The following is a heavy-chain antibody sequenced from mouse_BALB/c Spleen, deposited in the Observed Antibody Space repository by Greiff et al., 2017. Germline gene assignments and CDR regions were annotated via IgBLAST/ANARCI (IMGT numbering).Heavy chain of an antibody. Sequence: DVKLVESGGGLVQPGGSRKLSCAASGFTFSSFGMHWVRQAPEKGLEWVAYISSGSSTIYYADTVKGRFTISRDNPKNTLFLQMTSLRSEDTAMYYCARGYYGSSFYAMDYWGQGTSVTVSS. CDR2: ISSGSSTI. V-gene: IGHV5-17*02. CDR1: GFTFSSFG. CDR3: ARGYYGSSFYAMDY. J-gene: IGHJ4*01. D-gene: IGHD1-1*01.